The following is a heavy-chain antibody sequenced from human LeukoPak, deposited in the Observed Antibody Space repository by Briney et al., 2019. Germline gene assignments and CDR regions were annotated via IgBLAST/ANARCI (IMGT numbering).Heavy chain of an antibody. V-gene: IGHV3-7*03. J-gene: IGHJ4*02. D-gene: IGHD4-17*01. CDR2: IKQDGSEK. Sequence: PGGSLRLSCAASGFTFSSYWMSWVRQAPGKGLEWVANIKQDGSEKYYVDSVKGRFTISRDNAKNSLYLQMNSLRTEDTAMYYCAKDIATFGIPTVTPPIFDYWGQGTLVSVSS. CDR1: GFTFSSYW. CDR3: AKDIATFGIPTVTPPIFDY.